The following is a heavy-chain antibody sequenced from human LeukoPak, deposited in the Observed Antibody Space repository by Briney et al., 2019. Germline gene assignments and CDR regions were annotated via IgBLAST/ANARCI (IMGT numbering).Heavy chain of an antibody. D-gene: IGHD2-2*01. CDR3: ARDIVGYCSSTSCSGWFDP. CDR2: INTSGST. Sequence: SETLSLTCTVSGGSISSGSYYWSWIRQPAGKGLEWIGRINTSGSTDYNPSLKSRVTISGDTSKNQFSLKLSSVTAADTAVYYCARDIVGYCSSTSCSGWFDPWGQGTLVTVSS. V-gene: IGHV4-61*02. CDR1: GGSISSGSYY. J-gene: IGHJ5*02.